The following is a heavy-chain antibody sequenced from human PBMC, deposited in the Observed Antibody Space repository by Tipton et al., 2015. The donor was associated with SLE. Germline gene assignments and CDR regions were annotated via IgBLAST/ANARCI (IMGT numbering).Heavy chain of an antibody. Sequence: SLRLSCAASGFTFSSYWMSWVRQAPGKGLEWVANIKQDGSNKYYADSVKGRFTISRDNSKNTLYLQMNSLRAEDTAVYYCAKESSSWTFDYWGQGTLVTVSS. J-gene: IGHJ4*02. CDR1: GFTFSSYW. V-gene: IGHV3-7*01. CDR2: IKQDGSNK. D-gene: IGHD6-13*01. CDR3: AKESSSWTFDY.